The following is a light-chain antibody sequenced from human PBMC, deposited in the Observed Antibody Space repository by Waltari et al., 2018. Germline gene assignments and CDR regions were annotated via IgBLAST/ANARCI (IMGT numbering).Light chain of an antibody. J-gene: IGKJ4*01. CDR1: QSINNL. V-gene: IGKV1-39*01. CDR3: QQSYNSPVT. Sequence: DIQMTQSPSSLSASVGDRVTINCRASQSINNLLNWYQQKPGRAPEFLIYCASTLQSGVPSRFSGSGSGTGFTLTINNLQPEDFATYYCQQSYNSPVTFGGGTKVEIK. CDR2: CAS.